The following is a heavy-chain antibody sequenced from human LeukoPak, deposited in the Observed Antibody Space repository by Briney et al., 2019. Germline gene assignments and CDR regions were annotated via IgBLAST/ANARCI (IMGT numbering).Heavy chain of an antibody. CDR1: GDSISTSNSY. D-gene: IGHD2-15*01. CDR3: VRDRGYCSGGSCYYYMDV. Sequence: SETLSLTCTVSGDSISTSNSYWGWIRQPPGKGLEWIGNIYYSGSTYYNASLKSRVTISVDTSKNQFSLKLSSVTAADTALYYCVRDRGYCSGGSCYYYMDVWGKGTTVTISS. V-gene: IGHV4-39*07. J-gene: IGHJ6*03. CDR2: IYYSGST.